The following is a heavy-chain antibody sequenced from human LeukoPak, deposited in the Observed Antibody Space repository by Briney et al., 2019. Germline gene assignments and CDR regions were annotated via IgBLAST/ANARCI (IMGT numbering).Heavy chain of an antibody. CDR3: ARGSGSGIWYFDL. CDR1: GGSISSYY. V-gene: IGHV4-59*01. Sequence: SETLSLTCTVSGGSISSYYWSWIRQPPGKGLEWIGYIYYDGSTNYNPSLKSRVSISVDTSKNQFSLKLSSVTAADTAVYYCARGSGSGIWYFDLWGRGTLVTVSS. J-gene: IGHJ2*01. CDR2: IYYDGST. D-gene: IGHD2-15*01.